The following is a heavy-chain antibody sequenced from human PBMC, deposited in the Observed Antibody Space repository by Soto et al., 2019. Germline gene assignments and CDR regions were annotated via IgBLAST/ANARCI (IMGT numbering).Heavy chain of an antibody. CDR3: ARGEEGQWLSYYYYGMDV. V-gene: IGHV4-34*01. J-gene: IGHJ6*02. CDR1: GGSFSGYY. D-gene: IGHD6-19*01. CDR2: INHSGST. Sequence: SETVSLTCAVYGGSFSGYYWSWIRQPPGKGLEWIGEINHSGSTNYNPSLKSRVTISVDTSKNQFSLKLSSVTAADTAVYYCARGEEGQWLSYYYYGMDVWGQGTTVTVSS.